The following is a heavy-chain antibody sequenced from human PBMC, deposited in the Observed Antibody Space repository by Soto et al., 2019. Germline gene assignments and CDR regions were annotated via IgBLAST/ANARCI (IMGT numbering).Heavy chain of an antibody. V-gene: IGHV4-39*01. Sequence: KTWELLSLTVTVSGGSISSNCWAWIRQSPEKGLGWVGSTYYSGTSYYNPSLKSRVTISVDTSKNHFSLKLSCVTAADTAVYYCARQWVVVVLVSWYGMDVWGQGTTVTVS. CDR2: TYYSGTS. CDR3: ARQWVVVVLVSWYGMDV. D-gene: IGHD2-15*01. CDR1: GGSISSNC. J-gene: IGHJ6*02.